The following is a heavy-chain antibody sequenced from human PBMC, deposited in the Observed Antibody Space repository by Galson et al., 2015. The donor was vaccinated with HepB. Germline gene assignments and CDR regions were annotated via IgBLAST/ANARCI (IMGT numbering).Heavy chain of an antibody. D-gene: IGHD3-10*01. CDR3: AKAPGISFGELLQPLTF. CDR2: INTGNGHT. J-gene: IGHJ4*02. V-gene: IGHV1-3*04. Sequence: SVKVSCKASVDTLPNYGIGWVRQAPGQSLEWMGWINTGNGHTKYSQKFQGRVTITRDTSASTAYMELSRLRSEDTAVYYCAKAPGISFGELLQPLTFWGLGTLVTVSS. CDR1: VDTLPNYG.